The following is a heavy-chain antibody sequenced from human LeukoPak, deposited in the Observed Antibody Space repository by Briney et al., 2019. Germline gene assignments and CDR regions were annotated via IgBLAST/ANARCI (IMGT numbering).Heavy chain of an antibody. CDR3: AEPEGGYYDIRPD. CDR2: ISGSGGSA. D-gene: IGHD3-22*01. J-gene: IGHJ4*02. Sequence: GGSLRLSCAASGFTFSSYAMSWVRQAPGKGLEWVSAISGSGGSAYYADSVKGRFTISRDNSKNTLYLQMNSLRAEDTAVYYCAEPEGGYYDIRPDWGQGTLVTVSS. V-gene: IGHV3-23*01. CDR1: GFTFSSYA.